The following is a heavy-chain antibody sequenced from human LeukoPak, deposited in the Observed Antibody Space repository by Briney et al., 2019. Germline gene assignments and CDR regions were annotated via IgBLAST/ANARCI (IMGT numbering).Heavy chain of an antibody. CDR1: GYTFTSYF. D-gene: IGHD2-21*02. CDR3: ARVHAESSLSAVTDIGYFDY. J-gene: IGHJ4*02. CDR2: INPSGGST. Sequence: ASVKVSCKASGYTFTSYFMHWVRQAPGQGLEWMGLINPSGGSTSYAQRFQGRVTMTWDTSTSTVYMDLRSLRSEDTALYFCARVHAESSLSAVTDIGYFDYWGQGTLVTVSS. V-gene: IGHV1-46*01.